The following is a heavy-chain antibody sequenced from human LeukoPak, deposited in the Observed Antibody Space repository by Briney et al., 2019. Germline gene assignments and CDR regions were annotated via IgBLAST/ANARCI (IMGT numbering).Heavy chain of an antibody. V-gene: IGHV3-20*04. D-gene: IGHD6-13*01. J-gene: IGHJ6*03. CDR3: ARAYTSSRHYYYYYMDV. CDR1: GFTFDDYG. Sequence: PGGSLRLSCAASGFTFDDYGMSWVRQAPGKGLEWVSGITWNGDTTGYADSVKGRFTISRDNAKNSLYLQMNSLRAEDTALYYCARAYTSSRHYYYYYMDVWGKGTTVTVSS. CDR2: ITWNGDTT.